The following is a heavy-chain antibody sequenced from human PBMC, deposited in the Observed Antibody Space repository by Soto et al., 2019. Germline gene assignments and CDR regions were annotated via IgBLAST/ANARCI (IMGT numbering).Heavy chain of an antibody. J-gene: IGHJ5*01. V-gene: IGHV4-31*03. D-gene: IGHD6-19*01. CDR2: IYYSGDT. Sequence: QVQLQESGPGLVKPSQTLSITCTVSGGSIGSGDYYWSWIRQHPGKGLEWIGYIYYSGDTYYNPSLQSRVTISVDTPKNQFSLKLTSVTAADTAVYYCAREVSPNSRGWYTVLVRWLDSWGQGTLVTVSS. CDR1: GGSIGSGDYY. CDR3: AREVSPNSRGWYTVLVRWLDS.